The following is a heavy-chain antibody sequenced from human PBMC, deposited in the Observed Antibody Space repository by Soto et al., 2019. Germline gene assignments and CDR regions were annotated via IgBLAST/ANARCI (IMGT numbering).Heavy chain of an antibody. CDR3: ARHIAVSGTRGFDH. CDR1: GGSITSNW. Sequence: QVQLQESGPGLMKPSGTLSLTCAVSGGSITSNWWSWVRQPPGKGLEWIAEIFHTGSANYNPSLMGRLTISMDKSRNQLSLNLNSVTAADTAAYYCARHIAVSGTRGFDHWGQGTLVTVSS. D-gene: IGHD2-21*01. J-gene: IGHJ4*02. V-gene: IGHV4-4*02. CDR2: IFHTGSA.